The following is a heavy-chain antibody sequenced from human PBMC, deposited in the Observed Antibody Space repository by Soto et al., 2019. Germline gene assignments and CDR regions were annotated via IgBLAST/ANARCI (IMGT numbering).Heavy chain of an antibody. CDR1: GGSFSGYY. Sequence: SETLSLTCAVYGGSFSGYYWSWIRQPPGKGLEWIGEINHSGSTNYNPSLKSRVTISVDTSKNQFTLKLSSVTAADTAVYYCARQEFYDSSGYYYVTHFDYWGQGTLVTSPQ. CDR3: ARQEFYDSSGYYYVTHFDY. CDR2: INHSGST. V-gene: IGHV4-34*01. D-gene: IGHD3-22*01. J-gene: IGHJ4*02.